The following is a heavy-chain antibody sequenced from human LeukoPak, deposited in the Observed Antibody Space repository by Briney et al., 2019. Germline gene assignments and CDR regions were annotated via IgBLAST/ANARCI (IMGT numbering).Heavy chain of an antibody. CDR1: GFTFSNAW. Sequence: PGGSLRLSCAASGFTFSNAWMSWVRQAPGKGLEWVGRIKSKTDGGTTDYAAPGKGRFTISRDDSKNTLYLQMNSLKTEDTAVYYCTTDDPLGAIAAAGTLYPWGQGTLVTVSS. CDR2: IKSKTDGGTT. J-gene: IGHJ5*02. D-gene: IGHD6-13*01. V-gene: IGHV3-15*01. CDR3: TTDDPLGAIAAAGTLYP.